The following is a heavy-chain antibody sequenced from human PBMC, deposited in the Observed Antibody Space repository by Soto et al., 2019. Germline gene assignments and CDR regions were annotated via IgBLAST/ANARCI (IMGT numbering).Heavy chain of an antibody. D-gene: IGHD6-19*01. CDR3: ARGAALAGKRDL. Sequence: EVQLVESGGGLGKPGGSVRLSCEASGFTFTSDSRTWVRQAPGKGLEWVSSISSHGRDIFYADSVKGRFTISRDNAKDSLHLQMNSLTGEDSAVYYCARGAALAGKRDLWGQGNLGTVSS. V-gene: IGHV3-21*06. J-gene: IGHJ4*02. CDR1: GFTFTSDS. CDR2: ISSHGRDI.